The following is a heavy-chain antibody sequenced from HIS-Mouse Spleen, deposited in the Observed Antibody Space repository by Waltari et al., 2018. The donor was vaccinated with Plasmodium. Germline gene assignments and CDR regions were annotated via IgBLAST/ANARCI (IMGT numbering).Heavy chain of an antibody. CDR3: ARGPGYSSGWYYFDY. D-gene: IGHD6-19*01. CDR2: IHHSGST. V-gene: IGHV4-34*01. Sequence: QVQLQQWGAGLLKPSETLSLTCAVYGGSFSGYYWSWIRQPPAKGLEWIGEIHHSGSTHYDPALKGRDTISVDTSKNQFSLKLSSVTAADTAVYYCARGPGYSSGWYYFDYWGQGTLVTVSS. J-gene: IGHJ4*02. CDR1: GGSFSGYY.